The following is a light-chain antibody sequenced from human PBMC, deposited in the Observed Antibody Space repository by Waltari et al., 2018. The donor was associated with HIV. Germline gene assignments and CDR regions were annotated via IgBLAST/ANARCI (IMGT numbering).Light chain of an antibody. V-gene: IGKV1-33*01. CDR3: QQYDNRPLT. Sequence: DTQMTQSPSSLSASVGDRVTNTCQASQDISNYLNWYQQKPGKAPKLLIYDASNLETGVPSRFSGSGSGTDFTFTISSLQPEYIATYYCQQYDNRPLTFGGGTKVEIK. J-gene: IGKJ4*01. CDR1: QDISNY. CDR2: DAS.